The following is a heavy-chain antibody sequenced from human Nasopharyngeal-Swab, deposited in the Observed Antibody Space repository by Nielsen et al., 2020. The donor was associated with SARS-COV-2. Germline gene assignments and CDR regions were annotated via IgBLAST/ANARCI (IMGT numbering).Heavy chain of an antibody. CDR3: AIFGLDVELDWFDP. CDR1: GYTFTNSY. Sequence: ASVKVSCKASGYTFTNSYMHWVRQAPGQGLEWMGIINPSGVSTTYAQKFQGRVTITADESTSTAYMELSSLRSEDTAVYYCAIFGLDVELDWFDPWGQGTLVTVSS. CDR2: INPSGVST. V-gene: IGHV1-46*01. D-gene: IGHD6-6*01. J-gene: IGHJ5*02.